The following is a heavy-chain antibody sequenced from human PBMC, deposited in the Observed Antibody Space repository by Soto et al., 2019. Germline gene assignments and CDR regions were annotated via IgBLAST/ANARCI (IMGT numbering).Heavy chain of an antibody. Sequence: GGSLRLSCAASGFTFDDYTMHWVRRAPGKGLEWVSLISWDGGSTYYADSVKGRFTISRDNSKNSLYLQMNSLRTEDTALYYCAKDIGSSGWYHIDYWGQGTLVTVSS. CDR1: GFTFDDYT. J-gene: IGHJ4*02. D-gene: IGHD6-19*01. V-gene: IGHV3-43*01. CDR2: ISWDGGST. CDR3: AKDIGSSGWYHIDY.